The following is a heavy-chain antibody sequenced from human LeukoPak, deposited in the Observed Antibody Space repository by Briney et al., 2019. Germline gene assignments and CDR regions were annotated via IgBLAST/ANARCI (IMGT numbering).Heavy chain of an antibody. CDR3: ARDTDYYDAQNAFDI. CDR2: ISVNNGNT. CDR1: GYTFINYA. Sequence: ASVKVSCKPSGYTFINYAITWVRQAPGQGLEWMGWISVNNGNTNYAQKVQDRVTVTTDASTSTAYMELRSLRSDDTAMYYCARDTDYYDAQNAFDIWGQGTMVTVSS. J-gene: IGHJ3*02. V-gene: IGHV1-18*01. D-gene: IGHD3-22*01.